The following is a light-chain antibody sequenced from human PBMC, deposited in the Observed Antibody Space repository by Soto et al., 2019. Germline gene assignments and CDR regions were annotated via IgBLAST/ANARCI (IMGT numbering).Light chain of an antibody. V-gene: IGKV3-20*01. Sequence: EIVLTQSPGTLSLSPGERATLSCRASQSVTSNYLAWYQQKPGQTTRLLIYGASSRATGIPDRFSGSGSGTDFTLTISRLEPEDFAVYYCQHYVTSRTFGQGTKVEIK. CDR3: QHYVTSRT. J-gene: IGKJ1*01. CDR1: QSVTSNY. CDR2: GAS.